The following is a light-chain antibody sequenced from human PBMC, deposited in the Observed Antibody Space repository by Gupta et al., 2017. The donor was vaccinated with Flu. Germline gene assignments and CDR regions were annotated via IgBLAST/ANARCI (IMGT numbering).Light chain of an antibody. Sequence: PPSASGTPGQRVTIACSGSSSNIGSNTVNWYQQLPGTAPKLLIYRNNQRPSGVPDRFSGSKSGTSASLAISGLQSEDEAEYYCAAWDDSLNGLVFGGGTKLTVL. J-gene: IGLJ3*02. V-gene: IGLV1-44*01. CDR1: SSNIGSNT. CDR3: AAWDDSLNGLV. CDR2: RNN.